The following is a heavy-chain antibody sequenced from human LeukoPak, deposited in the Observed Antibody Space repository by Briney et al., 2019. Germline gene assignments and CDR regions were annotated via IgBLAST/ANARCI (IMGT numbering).Heavy chain of an antibody. V-gene: IGHV1-24*01. Sequence: GASVKVSCKVSGYTLTELSMHWVRQAPGKGLEWMGGFDPEDGETIYAQKFQGRVTMTEDTSTDTAYMELSSLRSEDTAVYYCATSFSGSYRPNAFDIWGQGTMVTVSS. D-gene: IGHD3-16*02. J-gene: IGHJ3*02. CDR2: FDPEDGET. CDR1: GYTLTELS. CDR3: ATSFSGSYRPNAFDI.